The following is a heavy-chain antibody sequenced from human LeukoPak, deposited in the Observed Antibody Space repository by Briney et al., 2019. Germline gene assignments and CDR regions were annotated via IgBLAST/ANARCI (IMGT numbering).Heavy chain of an antibody. J-gene: IGHJ4*02. CDR2: IYYTGST. CDR1: GASIRGYY. CDR3: GRQLVGATAYYFDY. D-gene: IGHD1-26*01. V-gene: IGHV4-59*04. Sequence: SETLSLTCTVSGASIRGYYWSWIRQPPGKGLEWIGNIYYTGSTYYSPSLQSRVTISVDTSKNQFYLKLSSVTAADTAVYYCGRQLVGATAYYFDYWGQGTLVTVSS.